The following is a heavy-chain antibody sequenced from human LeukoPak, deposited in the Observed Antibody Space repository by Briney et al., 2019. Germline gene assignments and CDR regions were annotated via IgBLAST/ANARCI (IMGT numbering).Heavy chain of an antibody. CDR3: ARDRRGPFDY. D-gene: IGHD3-10*01. CDR1: GFTFNSYW. V-gene: IGHV3-7*03. J-gene: IGHJ4*02. CDR2: IKQDGSEK. Sequence: GGSLRLSCAASGFTFNSYWMSWVRQAPGKGLEWVANIKQDGSEKYYVDSVKGRFTISRDNAMNSLYLQMNSVRAEDTAVYFCARDRRGPFDYWGQGTLVTVSS.